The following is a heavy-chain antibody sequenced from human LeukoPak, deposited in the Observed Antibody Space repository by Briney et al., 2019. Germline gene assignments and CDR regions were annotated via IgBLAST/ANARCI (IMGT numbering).Heavy chain of an antibody. CDR3: ARYDSSGYFRHAFDI. CDR1: GFTVSSNY. D-gene: IGHD3-22*01. J-gene: IGHJ3*02. CDR2: IYSGGST. Sequence: GGSLRLSCAASGFTVSSNYMSWVRQAPGKGLEWVSLIYSGGSTYYADAVKGRFTISRDTSKNTLYLQMNSLRAEDTAVYYCARYDSSGYFRHAFDIWGQGTMVTVSS. V-gene: IGHV3-66*01.